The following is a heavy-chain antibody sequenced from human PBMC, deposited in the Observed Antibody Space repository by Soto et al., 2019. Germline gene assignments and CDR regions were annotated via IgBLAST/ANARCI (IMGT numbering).Heavy chain of an antibody. CDR3: AKALRFLEWTPAYYYYYGMDV. V-gene: IGHV3-23*01. CDR1: GFTFSSYA. D-gene: IGHD3-3*01. J-gene: IGHJ6*02. CDR2: ISGSGGST. Sequence: PGGSLRLSCAASGFTFSSYAMSWVRQAPGKGLEWVSAISGSGGSTYYADSVKGRFTISRDNSKTTLYLQMNSLRAEDTAVYYCAKALRFLEWTPAYYYYYGMDVWGQGTTVTVSS.